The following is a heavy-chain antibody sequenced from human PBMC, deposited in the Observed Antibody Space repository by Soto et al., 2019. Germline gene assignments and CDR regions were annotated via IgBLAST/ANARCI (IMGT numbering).Heavy chain of an antibody. V-gene: IGHV4-59*01. CDR1: GTSISSYY. CDR3: ARYNSYAIDY. J-gene: IGHJ4*02. Sequence: PSETLSLTCTVSGTSISSYYWSLIRQPPGKGLECISNIHYSGTTNYNPSLASRVTLSVDTSKNQFSLKMTSVTAADRAMYFCARYNSYAIDYWGRGTLVTVSS. D-gene: IGHD2-8*01. CDR2: IHYSGTT.